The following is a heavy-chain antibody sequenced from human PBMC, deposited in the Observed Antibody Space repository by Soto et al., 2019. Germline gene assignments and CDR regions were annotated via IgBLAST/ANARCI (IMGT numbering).Heavy chain of an antibody. Sequence: ASVKVSCKASGGTFSSYTISWVRQAPGQGLEWMGRIIPILGIANYAQKFQGRVTITADKSTSTAYMELSSLGSEDTAVYYCARDSSGWYVYWYFDLWGRGTLVTVSS. J-gene: IGHJ2*01. V-gene: IGHV1-69*04. CDR2: IIPILGIA. CDR3: ARDSSGWYVYWYFDL. CDR1: GGTFSSYT. D-gene: IGHD6-19*01.